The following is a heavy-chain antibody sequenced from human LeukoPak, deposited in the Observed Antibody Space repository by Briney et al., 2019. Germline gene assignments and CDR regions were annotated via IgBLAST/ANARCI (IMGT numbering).Heavy chain of an antibody. CDR1: GGSISSYY. J-gene: IGHJ3*02. V-gene: IGHV4-59*01. CDR3: ARALGRGPDAFDI. CDR2: IYYSGST. Sequence: SETLSLTRTVSGGSISSYYWSWIRQPPGKGLEWIGYIYYSGSTNYNPSLKTRVTISVDTSKNQFSLKLSSVTAADTAVYHCARALGRGPDAFDIWGQGTMVTVSS.